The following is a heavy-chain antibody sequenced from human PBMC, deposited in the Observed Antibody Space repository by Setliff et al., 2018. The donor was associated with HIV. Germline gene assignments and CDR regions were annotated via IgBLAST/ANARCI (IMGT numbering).Heavy chain of an antibody. CDR3: ARHRGAGPYYYYMDV. V-gene: IGHV5-51*01. CDR2: IYPGDSDT. J-gene: IGHJ6*03. Sequence: SLKISCKGSGYSFTSYWIGWVRQMPGKGLEWMGIIYPGDSDTRYSPSFQGQVTISADKSISTAYLQWSSLKASDTAMYYCARHRGAGPYYYYMDVWGKGTTVTVSS. CDR1: GYSFTSYW. D-gene: IGHD3-16*01.